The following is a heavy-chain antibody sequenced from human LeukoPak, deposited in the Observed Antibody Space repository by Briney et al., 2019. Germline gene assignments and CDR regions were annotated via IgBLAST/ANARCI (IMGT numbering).Heavy chain of an antibody. D-gene: IGHD2-15*01. CDR1: GGTFSSYA. CDR3: ARAGSGTNYYYGMDV. J-gene: IGHJ6*02. Sequence: ASVKVSCKASGGTFSSYAISWVRQAPGQGLEWMGRINPNSGGTNYAQKFQGRVTMTRDTSISTAYMELSRLRSDDTAVHYCARAGSGTNYYYGMDVWGQGTTVTVSS. CDR2: INPNSGGT. V-gene: IGHV1-2*06.